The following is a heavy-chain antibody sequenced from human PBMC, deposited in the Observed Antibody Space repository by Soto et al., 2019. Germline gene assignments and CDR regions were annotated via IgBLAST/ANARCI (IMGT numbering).Heavy chain of an antibody. CDR2: ISYDGDNK. CDR1: GFMFNDYG. V-gene: IGHV3-30*18. J-gene: IGHJ3*01. CDR3: VKGDLDTAVVNRPDAFDF. Sequence: GGSLGLGCEASGFMFNDYGMPWVRQAPGKGLDWVAVISYDGDNKYYAQSVKGRFTISRDNSKNTLFLHMDSLRHEDTAVYHCVKGDLDTAVVNRPDAFDFWAQGTMVTVS. D-gene: IGHD5-18*01.